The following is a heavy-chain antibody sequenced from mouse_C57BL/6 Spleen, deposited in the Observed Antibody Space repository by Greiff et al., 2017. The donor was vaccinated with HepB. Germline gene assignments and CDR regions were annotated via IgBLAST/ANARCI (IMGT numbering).Heavy chain of an antibody. Sequence: EVKLMESGPGLVKPSQSLSLTCSVTGYSITSGYYWNWIRQFPGNKLEWMGYISYDGSNNYNPSLKNRISITRDTSKNQFFLKLNSVTTEDTATYYCARGEVDSWFAYWGQGTLVTVSA. CDR3: ARGEVDSWFAY. CDR1: GYSITSGYY. V-gene: IGHV3-6*01. CDR2: ISYDGSN. J-gene: IGHJ3*01.